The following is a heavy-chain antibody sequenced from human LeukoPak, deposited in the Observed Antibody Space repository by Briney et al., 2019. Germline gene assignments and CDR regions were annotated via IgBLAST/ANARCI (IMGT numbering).Heavy chain of an antibody. V-gene: IGHV1-2*02. CDR3: ARDSGERGSGSYLIAY. CDR1: GYTFTGYY. Sequence: ASVKVSCKASGYTFTGYYMHGVRQAPGQGLEWMGWINPNSGGTNYAKKFQGRVTMTRDTSISTAYMELSRLRSDDAAVYYCARDSGERGSGSYLIAYWGQGTLVTVSS. D-gene: IGHD3-10*01. J-gene: IGHJ4*02. CDR2: INPNSGGT.